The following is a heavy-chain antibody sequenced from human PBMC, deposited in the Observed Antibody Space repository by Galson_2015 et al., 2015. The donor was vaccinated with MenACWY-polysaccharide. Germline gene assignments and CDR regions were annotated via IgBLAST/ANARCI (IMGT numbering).Heavy chain of an antibody. Sequence: SLRLSCATSGFIFSNYWMSWVRLTPGKGLEWLGNIKNDGTAKNYVDSVKGRFTFSRDNTKNSLYLQMSSLREEDTAVYYCAKDRHWNSFDYWGQGTLVTVSS. J-gene: IGHJ4*02. CDR1: GFIFSNYW. V-gene: IGHV3-7*04. D-gene: IGHD1/OR15-1a*01. CDR2: IKNDGTAK. CDR3: AKDRHWNSFDY.